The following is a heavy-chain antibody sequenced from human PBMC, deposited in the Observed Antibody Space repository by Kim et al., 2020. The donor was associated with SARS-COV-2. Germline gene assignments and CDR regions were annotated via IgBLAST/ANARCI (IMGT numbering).Heavy chain of an antibody. V-gene: IGHV3-23*01. CDR1: GFTFSSYA. Sequence: GGSLRLSCAASGFTFSSYAMSWVRQAPGKGLEWVSAISGSGGSTYYADSVKGRFTISRDNSKNTLYLQMNSLRAEDTAVYYCAKVSGVVPAAMRNYYYYGMDVWGQGTTVTVSS. CDR3: AKVSGVVPAAMRNYYYYGMDV. CDR2: ISGSGGST. D-gene: IGHD2-2*01. J-gene: IGHJ6*02.